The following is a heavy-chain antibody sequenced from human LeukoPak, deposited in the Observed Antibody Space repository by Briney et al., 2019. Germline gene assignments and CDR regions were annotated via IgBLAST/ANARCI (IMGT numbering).Heavy chain of an antibody. J-gene: IGHJ4*02. CDR3: ASAPARKYFDY. V-gene: IGHV4-34*01. CDR1: GGSFSGYY. Sequence: SETLSLTCAVYGGSFSGYYWSWIRQPPGKGLEWIGEINHSGSTNYNPSLKSRVTISVDTSKNQFSLKLSSVTAADTAVYYCASAPARKYFDYWGQGTLVTVSS. CDR2: INHSGST.